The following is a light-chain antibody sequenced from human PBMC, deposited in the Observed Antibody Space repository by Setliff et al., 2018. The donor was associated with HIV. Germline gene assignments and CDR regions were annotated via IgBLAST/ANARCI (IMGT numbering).Light chain of an antibody. CDR2: EVS. CDR1: SSDVGSYNF. V-gene: IGLV2-14*02. Sequence: QSALTQPASVPGSPGQSITISCTGTSSDVGSYNFVSWYQQHPGKVPKLIISEVSERPSGVSNRFSGSKSGNTASLTISGLQAEDDSDYYCSSYTSSSTLYVFGTGTKVTV. CDR3: SSYTSSSTLYV. J-gene: IGLJ1*01.